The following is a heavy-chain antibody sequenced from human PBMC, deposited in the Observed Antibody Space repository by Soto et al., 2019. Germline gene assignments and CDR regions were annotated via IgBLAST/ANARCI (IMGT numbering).Heavy chain of an antibody. CDR3: ARAGYCNSTSCYRYGMDV. J-gene: IGHJ6*02. D-gene: IGHD2-2*03. CDR1: GVTFSSYA. V-gene: IGHV3-30-3*01. CDR2: ISYDESNK. Sequence: GGSLRLSCAASGVTFSSYAFHWVRQAPGKGLEWVAVISYDESNKYYADSVKGRFTMSRDNSKNTLYVQMNSLRTEDTAVYYCARAGYCNSTSCYRYGMDVWGQGTTVNVSS.